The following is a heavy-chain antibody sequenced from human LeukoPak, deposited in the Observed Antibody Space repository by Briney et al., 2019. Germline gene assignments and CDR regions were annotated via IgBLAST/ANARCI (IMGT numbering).Heavy chain of an antibody. CDR2: IYYSGST. Sequence: SETLSLTCTVSGGSVSSGGHYWSWIRQHPGKGLEWIGYIYYSGSTYYNPSLKSRVTISVDTSKSQFSLKLSSATAADTAVYYCARVSGGGNFLDYWGQGTLVTVSS. D-gene: IGHD2-15*01. V-gene: IGHV4-31*03. J-gene: IGHJ4*02. CDR3: ARVSGGGNFLDY. CDR1: GGSVSSGGHY.